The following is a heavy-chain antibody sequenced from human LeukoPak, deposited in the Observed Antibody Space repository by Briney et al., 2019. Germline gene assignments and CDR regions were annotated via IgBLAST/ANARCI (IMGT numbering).Heavy chain of an antibody. CDR1: GDSFSSATDY. D-gene: IGHD6-19*01. Sequence: SETLSLTCTVSGDSFSSATDYWDWIRQPPGKGLEWIASGDYSGGTYYNPSLESRVAISADMSKNQFSLKLTSVTGADTAVYYCAGERGEEYSSGWYKRNYFDNWGQGIRVTVSS. J-gene: IGHJ4*02. CDR2: GDYSGGT. V-gene: IGHV4-39*07. CDR3: AGERGEEYSSGWYKRNYFDN.